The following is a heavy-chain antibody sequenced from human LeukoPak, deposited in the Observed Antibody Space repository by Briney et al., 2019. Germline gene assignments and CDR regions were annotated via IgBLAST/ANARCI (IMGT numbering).Heavy chain of an antibody. J-gene: IGHJ2*01. CDR3: AKHDLAGAPTVHFDL. D-gene: IGHD4-11*01. CDR2: IYYSEST. V-gene: IGHV4-59*08. Sequence: PSETLSLTCTVSGGSISSYYWSWIRHPPGKGLEWIGYIYYSESTIYTPSHKRRVPISVDMHKNQLSLTLRSVTAADTAVYYCAKHDLAGAPTVHFDLWGRGTLVTVSS. CDR1: GGSISSYY.